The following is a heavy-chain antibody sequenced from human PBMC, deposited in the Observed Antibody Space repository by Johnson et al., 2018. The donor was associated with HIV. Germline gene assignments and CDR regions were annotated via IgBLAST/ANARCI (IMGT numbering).Heavy chain of an antibody. Sequence: VQLVESGGGLVQSGGSLRLSCAASGFTFSRYWMSWVRQAPGKGLEWVANIKEDGSEEYYVDAVKSQFIIARDNAKNSLYRQMNSLRAEDTAVYYCARDLWVEVAGTGDDCFDMWGQGTMVTVSS. CDR2: IKEDGSEE. V-gene: IGHV3-7*04. CDR3: ARDLWVEVAGTGDDCFDM. D-gene: IGHD6-19*01. CDR1: GFTFSRYW. J-gene: IGHJ3*02.